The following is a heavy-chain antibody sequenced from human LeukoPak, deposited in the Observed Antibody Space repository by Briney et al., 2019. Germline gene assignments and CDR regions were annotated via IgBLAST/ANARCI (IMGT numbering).Heavy chain of an antibody. CDR3: GGYCSSTSCYS. CDR1: GYTFTSYG. CDR2: ISAYNGNT. D-gene: IGHD2-2*01. J-gene: IGHJ5*02. Sequence: GASVKVSCKASGYTFTSYGISWVRQAPGQGLEWMGWISAYNGNTNYAQKLQGRVTMTTDTSTSTAYMELRSLRSDDTVVYYCGGYCSSTSCYSWGQGTLVTVSS. V-gene: IGHV1-18*01.